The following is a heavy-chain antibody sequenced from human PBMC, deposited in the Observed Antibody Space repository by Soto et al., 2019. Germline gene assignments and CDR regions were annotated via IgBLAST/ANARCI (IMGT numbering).Heavy chain of an antibody. CDR3: AGKVLRFLEWLSSDAFDI. Sequence: EVQLVESGGGLVQPGGSLRLSCAASGFTVSSNYMSWVRQAPGKGQEWVSVIYSGGSTYYADSVKGRFTISRDNSKNTLYLQMNSLRAEDTTVYYCAGKVLRFLEWLSSDAFDIWGQGTMVTVSS. J-gene: IGHJ3*02. V-gene: IGHV3-66*01. CDR1: GFTVSSNY. CDR2: IYSGGST. D-gene: IGHD3-3*01.